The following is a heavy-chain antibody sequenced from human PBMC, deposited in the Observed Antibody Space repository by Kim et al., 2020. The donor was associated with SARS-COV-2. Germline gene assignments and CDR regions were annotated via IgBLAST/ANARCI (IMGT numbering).Heavy chain of an antibody. J-gene: IGHJ4*02. CDR3: ARVRDIVVVPAAIGY. Sequence: PSLKSRGTISVDTSKNPFSLKLSSVTAADTAVYYCARVRDIVVVPAAIGYWGQGTLVTVSS. D-gene: IGHD2-2*01. V-gene: IGHV4-34*01.